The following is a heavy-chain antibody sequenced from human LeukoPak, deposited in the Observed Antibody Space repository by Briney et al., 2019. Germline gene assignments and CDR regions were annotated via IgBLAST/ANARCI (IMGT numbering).Heavy chain of an antibody. Sequence: SETLSLTCTVSGGSISGYYWSWIRQPPGKGLQWIGYIYYSGSTNYNPSLKSRVTISVDTSKNQFSLKLSSVTAADTAVYYCARGTRGDYNWFDPWGQGTLVTVSS. J-gene: IGHJ5*02. CDR3: ARGTRGDYNWFDP. D-gene: IGHD3-10*01. CDR2: IYYSGST. CDR1: GGSISGYY. V-gene: IGHV4-59*12.